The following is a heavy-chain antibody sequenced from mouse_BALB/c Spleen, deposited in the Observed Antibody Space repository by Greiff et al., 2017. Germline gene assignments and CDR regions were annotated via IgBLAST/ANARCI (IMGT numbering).Heavy chain of an antibody. Sequence: EVMLVESGGGLVKPGGSLKLSCAASGFTFSSYAMSWVRQSPEKRLEWVAEISSGGSYTYYPDTVTGRFTISRDNAKNTLYLEMSSLRSEDTAMYYCARDRTTAKYFDVWGAGTTVTVSS. D-gene: IGHD1-2*01. CDR1: GFTFSSYA. J-gene: IGHJ1*01. CDR3: ARDRTTAKYFDV. CDR2: ISSGGSYT. V-gene: IGHV5-9-4*01.